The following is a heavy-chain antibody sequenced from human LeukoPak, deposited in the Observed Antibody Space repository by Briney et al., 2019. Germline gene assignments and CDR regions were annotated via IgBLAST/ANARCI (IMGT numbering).Heavy chain of an antibody. Sequence: GESLKISCKGSGYSFTTYWIGWARQMPGKGLEWMGIIYPDDSDTRSSPSFRGQVTISADKSISTAYLQWSSLKASDSAMYYCARLDDYTLDYWGQGTLVTVSS. CDR1: GYSFTTYW. CDR2: IYPDDSDT. CDR3: ARLDDYTLDY. J-gene: IGHJ4*02. D-gene: IGHD4-11*01. V-gene: IGHV5-51*01.